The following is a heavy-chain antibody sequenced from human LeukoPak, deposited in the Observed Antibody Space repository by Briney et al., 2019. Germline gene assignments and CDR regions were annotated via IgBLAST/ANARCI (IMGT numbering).Heavy chain of an antibody. CDR3: AARTTHYYYYYMDV. CDR1: GGSISSYY. CDR2: IYTSGST. J-gene: IGHJ6*03. D-gene: IGHD6-6*01. Sequence: SETLSLTCTVSGGSISSYYWSWIRQPAGKGLEWIGRIYTSGSTNYNPSLKSRVTMSVDTSKNQFSLKLSSVTAADTAVYYCAARTTHYYYYYMDVWGKGTTVTVSS. V-gene: IGHV4-4*07.